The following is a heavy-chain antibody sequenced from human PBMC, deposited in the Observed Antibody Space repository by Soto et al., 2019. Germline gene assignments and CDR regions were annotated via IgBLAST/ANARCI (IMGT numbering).Heavy chain of an antibody. D-gene: IGHD6-13*01. CDR2: ISSSSSTI. Sequence: GGSLRLSCAASGFTFSSYSMNWVRQAPGKGLEWVSYISSSSSTIYYADSVKGRFTISRDNAKNSLYLQMNSLRAEDTAVYYCARDDLGIAAQPDAFDICCKGTMLTVSS. V-gene: IGHV3-48*01. CDR3: ARDDLGIAAQPDAFDI. J-gene: IGHJ3*02. CDR1: GFTFSSYS.